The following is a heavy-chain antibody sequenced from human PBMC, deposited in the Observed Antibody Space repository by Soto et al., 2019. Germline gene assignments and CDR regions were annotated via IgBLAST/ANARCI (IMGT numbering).Heavy chain of an antibody. V-gene: IGHV4-38-2*01. CDR1: DYSISSAYY. CDR3: GSTLPFKRGGVFDM. D-gene: IGHD3-10*01. J-gene: IGHJ3*02. Sequence: SETLSLTCAVSDYSISSAYYWDWVGQPPGKGLEWTGPLYESGTTFYNPSLQRRVTISIDTYTRQFSLTLDPVTPADPAVYYCGSTLPFKRGGVFDMWGRETMVTVSS. CDR2: LYESGTT.